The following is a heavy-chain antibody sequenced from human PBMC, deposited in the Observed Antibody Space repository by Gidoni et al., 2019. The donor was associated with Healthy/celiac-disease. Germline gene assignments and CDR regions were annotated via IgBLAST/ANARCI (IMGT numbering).Heavy chain of an antibody. Sequence: EVQLVESGGGLVKPGGSLRLSCAASGFTFSSYSMNWVRQAPGKGLECVSSISSSSSYIYYADSVKGRFTISRDNAKNSLYLQMNSLRAEDTAVYYCARDAHLERYYAFDIWGQGTMVTVSS. V-gene: IGHV3-21*01. D-gene: IGHD1-1*01. CDR2: ISSSSSYI. CDR3: ARDAHLERYYAFDI. J-gene: IGHJ3*02. CDR1: GFTFSSYS.